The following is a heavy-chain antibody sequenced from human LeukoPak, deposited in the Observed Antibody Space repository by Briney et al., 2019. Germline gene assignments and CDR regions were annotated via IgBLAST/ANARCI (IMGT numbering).Heavy chain of an antibody. CDR3: AKQLGYCSDGSCYFPY. CDR2: IKQDGSKK. J-gene: IGHJ4*02. CDR1: GFTFSSYW. Sequence: GGSLRLSCAASGFTFSSYWMTWVRQAPGRGLEWVANIKQDGSKKNYVDSVRGRFTISRDNSKSTLCLQMNSLRAEDTAVYYCAKQLGYCSDGSCYFPYWGQGTLVTVSS. D-gene: IGHD2-15*01. V-gene: IGHV3-7*03.